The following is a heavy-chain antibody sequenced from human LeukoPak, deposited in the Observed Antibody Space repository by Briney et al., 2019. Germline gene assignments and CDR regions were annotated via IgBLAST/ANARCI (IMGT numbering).Heavy chain of an antibody. V-gene: IGHV4-4*07. CDR3: ARGRGSSWYYFDY. D-gene: IGHD6-13*01. Sequence: SETLSLTCTVSGGSISSYYWSWVRQPAGKGLEWIGRIYASGNTNYYPSLKGRVTMSLDMSKNQFSLNLSSVTAADTAVYYCARGRGSSWYYFDYWGRGTLVTVSS. CDR2: IYASGNT. CDR1: GGSISSYY. J-gene: IGHJ4*02.